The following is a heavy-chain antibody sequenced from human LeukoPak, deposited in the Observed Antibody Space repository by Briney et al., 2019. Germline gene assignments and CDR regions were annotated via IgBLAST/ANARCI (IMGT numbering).Heavy chain of an antibody. Sequence: GGSLRLSCAASGFTFSSYWMHWVRQAPGKGLVWVSRVNTDGSSTRYADSVKGRFTISRDNAKNTLYLQMNSLRGDDTAVYYCAKREAVATMSDFDYWGQGTLVIVSP. V-gene: IGHV3-74*01. CDR2: VNTDGSST. D-gene: IGHD6-19*01. CDR1: GFTFSSYW. J-gene: IGHJ4*02. CDR3: AKREAVATMSDFDY.